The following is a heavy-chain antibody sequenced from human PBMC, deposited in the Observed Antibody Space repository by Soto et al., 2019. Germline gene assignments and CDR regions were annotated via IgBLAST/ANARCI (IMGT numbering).Heavy chain of an antibody. CDR1: GFSFSLFW. CDR3: SRTGWPQSSYYFDY. J-gene: IGHJ4*02. CDR2: INEDGSEK. Sequence: EVQLAESGGGLVQPGGSLRLSCAASGFSFSLFWMSWVRQTPGKGLEWVANINEDGSEKFFADSVEGRFTISRDNAKNSLTLQLNSLTASDTAMYYCSRTGWPQSSYYFDYWGQRPLATVSA. V-gene: IGHV3-7*03. D-gene: IGHD3-16*01.